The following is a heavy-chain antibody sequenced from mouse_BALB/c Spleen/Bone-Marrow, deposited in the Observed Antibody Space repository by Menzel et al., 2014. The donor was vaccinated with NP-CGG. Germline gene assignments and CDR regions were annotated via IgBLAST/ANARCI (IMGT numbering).Heavy chain of an antibody. J-gene: IGHJ3*01. V-gene: IGHV1-18*01. D-gene: IGHD2-4*01. CDR2: INPNNGGS. CDR3: ARGLRDPFAY. Sequence: EVKLLESGPELVKPGDSVKISCKTSGYTFTEYTMHWVKQSHGKSLERIGGINPNNGGSSYNQKFKGKVTSTEDKSSSTAYMERRSLTSEDSEVYYSARGLRDPFAYWGQGTLVTVSA. CDR1: GYTFTEYT.